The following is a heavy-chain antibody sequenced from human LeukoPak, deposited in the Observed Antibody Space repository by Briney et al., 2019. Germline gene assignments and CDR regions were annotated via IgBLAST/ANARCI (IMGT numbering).Heavy chain of an antibody. CDR1: GNYW. CDR2: INSDGSWT. Sequence: GGSLRLSCAASGNYWMHWDRQAPGKGLVWVSHINSDGSWTSYADSVKGRFTISKDNAKNTVYLQMNNLRAEDTAVYYCVSFYETYWGRGTLVTVSS. D-gene: IGHD2-2*01. CDR3: VSFYETY. J-gene: IGHJ4*02. V-gene: IGHV3-74*01.